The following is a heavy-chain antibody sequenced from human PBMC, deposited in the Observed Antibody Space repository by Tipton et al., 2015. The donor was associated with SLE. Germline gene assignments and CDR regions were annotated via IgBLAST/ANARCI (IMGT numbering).Heavy chain of an antibody. J-gene: IGHJ3*02. V-gene: IGHV4-39*07. D-gene: IGHD5-18*01. CDR1: GGSISSGSYY. CDR3: ARGRVSGYSYGNGAFDI. Sequence: TLSLTCTVSGGSISSGSYYWSWIRQPPGKGLEWIGEINHSGSTNYNPSLKSRVTISVDTSKNQFSLKLSSVTAADTAVYYCARGRVSGYSYGNGAFDIWGQGTMVTVSS. CDR2: INHSGST.